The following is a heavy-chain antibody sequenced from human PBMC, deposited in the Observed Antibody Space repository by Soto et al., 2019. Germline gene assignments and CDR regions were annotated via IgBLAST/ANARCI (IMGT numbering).Heavy chain of an antibody. CDR1: GFTFSNYA. CDR3: AAGGVTSVAQFDY. Sequence: EVQLVESGGGLVQPGGSLRLSCAASGFTFSNYAMHWGRQPTGKGLEWVSGIGAAGDTYYPGSVKGRFTISRENAKNSLYLQMNSLRAGDTAVYYCAAGGVTSVAQFDYWGQGTLVTVSS. CDR2: IGAAGDT. D-gene: IGHD3-16*01. V-gene: IGHV3-13*01. J-gene: IGHJ4*02.